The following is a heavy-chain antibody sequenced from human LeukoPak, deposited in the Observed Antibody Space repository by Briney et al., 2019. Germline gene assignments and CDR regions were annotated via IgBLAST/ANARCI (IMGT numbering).Heavy chain of an antibody. Sequence: GGSLRLSCAASGFTFRSYSMNWVRQAPGKGLEWVSYISSSSSTIYYADSVKGRFTISRDNAKNSLYQQMNSLRAEDTAVYYCARDSGYSSSWYRWNWGQGTLVTVSS. D-gene: IGHD6-13*01. J-gene: IGHJ4*02. V-gene: IGHV3-48*01. CDR3: ARDSGYSSSWYRWN. CDR2: ISSSSSTI. CDR1: GFTFRSYS.